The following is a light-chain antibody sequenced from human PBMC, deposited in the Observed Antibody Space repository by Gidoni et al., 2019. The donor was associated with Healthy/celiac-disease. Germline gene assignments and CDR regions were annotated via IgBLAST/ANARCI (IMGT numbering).Light chain of an antibody. CDR1: RSDVGSYNL. J-gene: IGLJ2*01. CDR3: CSYAGSSTVV. V-gene: IGLV2-23*01. Sequence: QSALTQPASVSGSPGQSITISCTGTRSDVGSYNLVSGYQQHPGKAPKLMSYEGSKRPSGVANRFSGSKSGKTASMTISGLQAEDEADYYCCSYAGSSTVVFGGGTKLTVL. CDR2: EGS.